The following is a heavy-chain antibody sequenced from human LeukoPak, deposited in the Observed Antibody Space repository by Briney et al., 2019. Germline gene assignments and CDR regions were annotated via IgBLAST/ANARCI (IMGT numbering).Heavy chain of an antibody. Sequence: SETLSLTCTVSGASISSYYWSWIRQPAGKGLEWIGRIYTSGSTNYNPSLKSRVTMSVDTSKNQFSLKLSSVTAADTAVYYCARDGFGSSHAFFDYWGQGTLVTVSS. CDR2: IYTSGST. CDR3: ARDGFGSSHAFFDY. J-gene: IGHJ4*02. CDR1: GASISSYY. V-gene: IGHV4-4*07. D-gene: IGHD6-13*01.